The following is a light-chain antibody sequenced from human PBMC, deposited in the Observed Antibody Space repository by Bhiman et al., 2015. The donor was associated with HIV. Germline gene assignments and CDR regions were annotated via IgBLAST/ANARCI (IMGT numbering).Light chain of an antibody. V-gene: IGLV2-14*03. J-gene: IGLJ1*01. CDR1: SSDVGGYNY. CDR3: SSYTSSSTYV. Sequence: QSVLTQPPSVSAAPGQKVTISCTGTSSDVGGYNYVSWSQQHPGKAPKIIIYEVTRRPSGVSNRFSGSKSGNTASLTISGLQAEDEADYYCSSYTSSSTYVFGTGTKVTVL. CDR2: EVT.